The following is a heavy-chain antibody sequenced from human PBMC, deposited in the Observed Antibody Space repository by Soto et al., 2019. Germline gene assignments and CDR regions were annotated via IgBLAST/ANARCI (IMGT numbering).Heavy chain of an antibody. CDR1: GFTFSSYG. CDR3: AKEGGNYPDYYDSSGYPEGFDY. J-gene: IGHJ4*02. V-gene: IGHV3-30*18. D-gene: IGHD3-22*01. CDR2: ISYDGSNK. Sequence: GGSLRLSCAASGFTFSSYGMHWVRQAPGKGLEWVAVISYDGSNKYYADSVKGRFTISRDNSKNTLYLQMNSLRAEDTAVYYCAKEGGNYPDYYDSSGYPEGFDYWGQGTLVTVSS.